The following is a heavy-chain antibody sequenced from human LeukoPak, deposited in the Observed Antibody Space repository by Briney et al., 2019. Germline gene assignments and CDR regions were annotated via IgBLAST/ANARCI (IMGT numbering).Heavy chain of an antibody. CDR2: ISSSSSYI. J-gene: IGHJ4*02. CDR3: AREQGLRGYSYGDFDY. D-gene: IGHD5-18*01. CDR1: GFTFSSYS. V-gene: IGHV3-21*01. Sequence: PGGSLRLSCAASGFTFSSYSMNWVRQAPGKGLEWVSSISSSSSYIYYADSVKGRFTISRDNAKNSLYLQMNSLRAEDTAVYYCAREQGLRGYSYGDFDYWGRGTLVTVSS.